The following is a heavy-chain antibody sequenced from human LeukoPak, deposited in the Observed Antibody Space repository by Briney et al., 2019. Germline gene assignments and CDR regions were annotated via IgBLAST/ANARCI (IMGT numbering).Heavy chain of an antibody. J-gene: IGHJ4*02. CDR3: ASGYYDSSGYQY. D-gene: IGHD3-22*01. Sequence: SETLSLTCTVSGGSISSYYWSWIRQPPGKGLEWIGYIYYSGSTNYNPSLKSRVTISVDTSKNQFSLKLSSVTAADTAVYYCASGYYDSSGYQYWGQGTLVTVSS. CDR2: IYYSGST. V-gene: IGHV4-59*01. CDR1: GGSISSYY.